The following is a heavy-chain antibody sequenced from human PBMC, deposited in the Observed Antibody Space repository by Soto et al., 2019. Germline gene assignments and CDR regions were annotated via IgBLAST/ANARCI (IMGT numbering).Heavy chain of an antibody. CDR2: ISYDGSNK. CDR1: GFTFSSYA. Sequence: QVQLVESGGGVVQPGRSLRLSCAASGFTFSSYAMHWVRQAPGKGLEWVAVISYDGSNKYYADSVKGRFTISRDNSKNTLYLQMNSLRAEDTAVYYCARYDFWSAPLDVWGQGTTVTVSS. CDR3: ARYDFWSAPLDV. V-gene: IGHV3-30-3*01. D-gene: IGHD3-3*01. J-gene: IGHJ6*02.